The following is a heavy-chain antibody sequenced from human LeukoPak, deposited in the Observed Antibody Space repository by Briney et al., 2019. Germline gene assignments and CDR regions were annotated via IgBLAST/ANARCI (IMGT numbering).Heavy chain of an antibody. CDR1: GGSISTYY. CDR3: ARESGDSSGYYYGGYFDY. V-gene: IGHV4-59*12. CDR2: IDHTGST. Sequence: TSETLSLTCTVSGGSISTYYWSWIRQSPGKGLEWVAYIDHTGSTNYNPSLKTRVTISIDTSNNQFPLKLSSVTAADTAVYYCARESGDSSGYYYGGYFDYWGQGTLVTVSS. J-gene: IGHJ4*02. D-gene: IGHD3-22*01.